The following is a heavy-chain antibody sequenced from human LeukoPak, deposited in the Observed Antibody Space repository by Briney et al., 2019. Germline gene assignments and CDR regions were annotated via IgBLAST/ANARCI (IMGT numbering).Heavy chain of an antibody. V-gene: IGHV4-61*01. D-gene: IGHD5-24*01. CDR3: ARATREGYTPLDY. CDR2: IYYSGST. J-gene: IGHJ4*02. Sequence: PSETLSLTCTVSGGSVSSGSHYWSWIRQPPGKGLEWIGYIYYSGSTNYNPSLKSRVTISVDTSKNQFSLKLSSVTPEDTAVYYCARATREGYTPLDYWGQGTLVIVSS. CDR1: GGSVSSGSHY.